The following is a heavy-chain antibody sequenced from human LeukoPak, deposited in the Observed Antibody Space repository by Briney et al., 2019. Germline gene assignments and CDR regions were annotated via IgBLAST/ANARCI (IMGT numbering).Heavy chain of an antibody. CDR1: GGSISSTNYY. D-gene: IGHD3-10*01. CDR2: IYNSGST. V-gene: IGHV4-39*07. J-gene: IGHJ5*02. CDR3: ARDTGQYAPGTPGFTRFDP. Sequence: SETLSLTCTVSGGSISSTNYYWGWIRQPPGKGLEWIGSIYNSGSTYYNPSLKSRVIVSLDTSKNQFSLRLTSVTAADTAVYYCARDTGQYAPGTPGFTRFDPWGQGTLVTVSS.